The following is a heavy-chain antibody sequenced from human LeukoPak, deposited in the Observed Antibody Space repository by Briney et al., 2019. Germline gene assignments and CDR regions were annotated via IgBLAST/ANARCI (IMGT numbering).Heavy chain of an antibody. J-gene: IGHJ4*02. CDR2: IYYSGIT. D-gene: IGHD6-19*01. V-gene: IGHV4-59*08. CDR1: GGSLNNFY. CDR3: ARGAGWYDY. Sequence: SETLSLTCSVSGGSLNNFYWSWLRQPPGKGLEWIGYIYYSGITNYNPSLKSRVTISLDTSKNQFSLKLTSVTAADTAVYYCARGAGWYDYWGQGTLVTVSS.